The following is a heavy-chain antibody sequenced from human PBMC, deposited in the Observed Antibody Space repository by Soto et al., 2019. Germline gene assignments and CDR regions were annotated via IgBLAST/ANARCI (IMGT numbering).Heavy chain of an antibody. CDR2: IYQGGAT. CDR1: GGSVNNSNW. D-gene: IGHD3-16*01. Sequence: QVHLQESGPRLVKPPGTLSLTCAVSGGSVNNSNWWSWVRQPPGKGLEWIGEIYQGGATKYNPSLKSRVTISVDKSKNQFSLKLTSVTAADTAVYFWVKGGWRVAVLDKGAFDSWGQGILVTVSS. V-gene: IGHV4-4*01. CDR3: VKGGWRVAVLDKGAFDS. J-gene: IGHJ4*02.